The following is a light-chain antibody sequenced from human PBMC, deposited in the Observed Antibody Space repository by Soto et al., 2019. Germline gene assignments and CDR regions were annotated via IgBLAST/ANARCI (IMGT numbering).Light chain of an antibody. V-gene: IGKV1-27*01. CDR2: AAS. Sequence: SHMTQSPSTLSSSLVGRVTITCRASQSISSYLNWYQQKPGKAPKLLIYAASTLQSGVPSRFSGSGSGTDFTLTISSLQPEDVATYYCQKYNSAPQTFGQRTKVDIK. CDR1: QSISSY. CDR3: QKYNSAPQT. J-gene: IGKJ1*01.